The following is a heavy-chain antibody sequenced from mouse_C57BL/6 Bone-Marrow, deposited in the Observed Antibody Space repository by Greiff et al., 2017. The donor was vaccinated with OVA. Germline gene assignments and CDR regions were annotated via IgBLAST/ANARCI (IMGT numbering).Heavy chain of an antibody. CDR3: ARTGTDFDV. CDR1: GFTFSDYY. Sequence: EVKLMESEGGLVQPGSSMKLSCTASGFTFSDYYMAWVRQVPEKGLEWVANINYDGSSTYYLDSLKSRFIISRDNAKNLLYLQMSSLKSEDTATYYCARTGTDFDVWGTGTTVTVSS. V-gene: IGHV5-16*01. J-gene: IGHJ1*03. CDR2: INYDGSST. D-gene: IGHD4-1*01.